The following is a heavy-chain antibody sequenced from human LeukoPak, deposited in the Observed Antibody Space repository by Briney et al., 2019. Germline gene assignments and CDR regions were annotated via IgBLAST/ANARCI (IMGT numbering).Heavy chain of an antibody. Sequence: SETLSLTCTVSGGSISSYYWSWIRQPPGKGLECIGYIYYSGNINYNPSLKSRVTISVDKSKNQFSLKLSSVTAADTAVYYCARDLRVVVPAAISPSYGMDVWGQGTTVTVSS. CDR3: ARDLRVVVPAAISPSYGMDV. D-gene: IGHD2-2*02. CDR2: IYYSGNI. J-gene: IGHJ6*02. V-gene: IGHV4-59*12. CDR1: GGSISSYY.